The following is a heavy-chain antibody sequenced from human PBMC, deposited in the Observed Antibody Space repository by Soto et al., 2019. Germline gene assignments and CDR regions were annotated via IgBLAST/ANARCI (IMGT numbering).Heavy chain of an antibody. Sequence: GGSLRLSCAASGYTFSSYWMHWVRQAPGKGLVWVSRINSDGSSTSYADSVKGRFTISRDNAKNTLYLQMNSLRAEDTAVYYCATTSSAYGVNYYDSSGYGYWGQGTLVTVSS. CDR3: ATTSSAYGVNYYDSSGYGY. CDR2: INSDGSST. D-gene: IGHD3-22*01. CDR1: GYTFSSYW. J-gene: IGHJ4*02. V-gene: IGHV3-74*01.